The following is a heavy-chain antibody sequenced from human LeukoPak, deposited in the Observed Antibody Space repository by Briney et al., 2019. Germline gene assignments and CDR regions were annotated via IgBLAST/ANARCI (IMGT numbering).Heavy chain of an antibody. D-gene: IGHD1-7*01. Sequence: PGGSLRLSCAASGFTFSDYRFSWVRQAPGKGPEWVSSISAGGTDTYYADSLKGRFTVSRDNAKNSQFLHMNNLRAEDTAVYYCARGTTTAYSTDWFDHWGQGTLVTVSS. CDR3: ARGTTTAYSTDWFDH. V-gene: IGHV3-21*01. CDR2: ISAGGTDT. J-gene: IGHJ5*02. CDR1: GFTFSDYR.